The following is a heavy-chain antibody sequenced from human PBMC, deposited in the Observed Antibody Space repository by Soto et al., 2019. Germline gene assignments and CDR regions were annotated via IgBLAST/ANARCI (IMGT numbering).Heavy chain of an antibody. D-gene: IGHD5-12*01. J-gene: IGHJ6*02. V-gene: IGHV1-8*01. CDR2: TNPNSGNT. Sequence: QVQLVQSGAEVKKPGASVKVSCKASGYTFTSYDINWVRQATGQGLEWMGWTNPNSGNTGYAQKFQGRVTMTRNTSISTAYMELSSLRSEDTAVYYCARGIVRGYSGYPNYYYYYGMDVWGQGTTVTVSS. CDR3: ARGIVRGYSGYPNYYYYYGMDV. CDR1: GYTFTSYD.